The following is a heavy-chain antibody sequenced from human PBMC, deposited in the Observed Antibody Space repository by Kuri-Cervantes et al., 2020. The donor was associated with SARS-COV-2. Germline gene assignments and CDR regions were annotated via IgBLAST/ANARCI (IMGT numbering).Heavy chain of an antibody. CDR3: ARGWYPVGATILDYFDY. CDR2: INHSGST. V-gene: IGHV4-34*01. D-gene: IGHD1-26*01. J-gene: IGHJ4*02. CDR1: GGSFSGYY. Sequence: SETLSLTCAVYGGSFSGYYWSWIRQPPGKGLEWIGEINHSGSTNYNPSLKSRVTISVDTSKNQFSLKLSSVTAADTAVYYCARGWYPVGATILDYFDYWGQGTLVTVSS.